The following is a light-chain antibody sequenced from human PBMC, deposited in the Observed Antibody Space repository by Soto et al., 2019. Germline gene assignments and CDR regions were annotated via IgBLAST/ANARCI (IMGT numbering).Light chain of an antibody. CDR2: DVN. V-gene: IGLV2-14*01. J-gene: IGLJ2*01. CDR3: TSYASGSSHVV. CDR1: SSDIGGYDY. Sequence: QSALTQPASVSGSPGQSITLYCTGTSSDIGGYDYVSWYQRHPRKAPKLIIYDVNNRPSGVSNRFSGSKSGNTASLTISGLQAEDEADYYCTSYASGSSHVVFGGGTKLTVL.